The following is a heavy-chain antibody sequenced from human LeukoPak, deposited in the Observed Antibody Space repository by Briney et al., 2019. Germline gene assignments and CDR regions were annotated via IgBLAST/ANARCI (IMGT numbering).Heavy chain of an antibody. J-gene: IGHJ4*02. Sequence: ASVKVSCKVSGYTLTEISMHWVRQAPGKGLEWIGGFDPEDGERIYAQKFQGRVTMTEDTSTDTAYMELSSLRSEDTAVYYCATATPMVRGVERFDYWGQGTLVTVSS. D-gene: IGHD3-10*01. V-gene: IGHV1-24*01. CDR3: ATATPMVRGVERFDY. CDR1: GYTLTEIS. CDR2: FDPEDGER.